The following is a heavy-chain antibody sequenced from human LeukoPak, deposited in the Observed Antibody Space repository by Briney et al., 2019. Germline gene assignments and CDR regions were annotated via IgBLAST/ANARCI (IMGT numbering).Heavy chain of an antibody. CDR1: GGTFSSYA. V-gene: IGHV1-2*02. CDR2: INPNSGGT. J-gene: IGHJ6*03. Sequence: GASVKVSCKASGGTFSSYAISWVRQAPGQGLEWMGWINPNSGGTNYAQKFQGRVTMTRDTSISTAYMELSRLRSDDTAVYYCARDLFGLAASYFPLNYYMDVWGKGTTVTVSS. CDR3: ARDLFGLAASYFPLNYYMDV. D-gene: IGHD3-3*01.